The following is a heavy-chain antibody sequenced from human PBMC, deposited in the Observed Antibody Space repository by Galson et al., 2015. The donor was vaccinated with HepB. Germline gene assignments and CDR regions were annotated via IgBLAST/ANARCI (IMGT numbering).Heavy chain of an antibody. Sequence: SLRLSCAASGFTFSSYGMHWVRQAPGKGLEWVAVISYDGSNKYYADSVKGRYTISRDNSKNTLYLQMHSLRAEDTAVYYCAKDRYSYALDYWGQGPLVTV. CDR3: AKDRYSYALDY. J-gene: IGHJ4*02. V-gene: IGHV3-30*18. CDR1: GFTFSSYG. D-gene: IGHD5-18*01. CDR2: ISYDGSNK.